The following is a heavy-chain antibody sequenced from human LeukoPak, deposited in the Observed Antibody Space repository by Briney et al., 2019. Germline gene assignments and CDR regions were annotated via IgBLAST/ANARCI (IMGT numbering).Heavy chain of an antibody. Sequence: SETLSLTCAVYGGSFSGYYWSWIRQPPGKGLEWIGEINHSGSTNYNPSLKSRVTISVDTSKNQFSLKLSSVTAADTAVYYCARRYCSSTSCYVRRENAFDIWGHGTMVTVSS. CDR1: GGSFSGYY. CDR3: ARRYCSSTSCYVRRENAFDI. V-gene: IGHV4-34*01. CDR2: INHSGST. J-gene: IGHJ3*02. D-gene: IGHD2-2*01.